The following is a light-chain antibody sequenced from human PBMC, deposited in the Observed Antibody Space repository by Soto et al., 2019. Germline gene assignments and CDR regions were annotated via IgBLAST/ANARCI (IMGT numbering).Light chain of an antibody. CDR1: QSVSNSY. V-gene: IGKV3-20*01. J-gene: IGKJ2*01. CDR2: GAS. CDR3: EQYGNSPRT. Sequence: EAVLTQSPGTLSLSLGERATLSWRASQSVSNSYLAWYQQKPGQAPRLLIYGASSRATGIPDRFSGSGSGTDFTLTISRLQPEDLAVYYCEQYGNSPRTFGQGTKLEI.